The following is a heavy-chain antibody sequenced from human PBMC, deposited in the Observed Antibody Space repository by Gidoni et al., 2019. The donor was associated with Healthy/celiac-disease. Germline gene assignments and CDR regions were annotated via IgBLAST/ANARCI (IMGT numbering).Heavy chain of an antibody. CDR1: GGSISRGGYS. Sequence: QMQLQESGPRLVKPSQTLSLTCTVSGGSISRGGYSWSWIRQHPGKGLEWIGYIYYSGSTYYNPSLKSRVTISVDTSKNQFSLKLSSVTAADTAVYYCARSYYDFWSGYGGGVYGMDVWGQGTTVTVSS. J-gene: IGHJ6*02. D-gene: IGHD3-3*01. CDR2: IYYSGST. V-gene: IGHV4-31*03. CDR3: ARSYYDFWSGYGGGVYGMDV.